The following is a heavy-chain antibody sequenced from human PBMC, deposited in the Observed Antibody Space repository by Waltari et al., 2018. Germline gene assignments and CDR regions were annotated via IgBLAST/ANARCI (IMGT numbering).Heavy chain of an antibody. J-gene: IGHJ4*02. D-gene: IGHD6-19*01. V-gene: IGHV3-64*01. Sequence: EVQMVESGGGLVQPGGSLRLSCAASGFTFSSFSMHWVRQAPGKGREYVSAFSRDGVTTYYANSVKGRFTISRDNSKNTLYLQMGSLRAEDMAVYYCARIDGSGWYGSWGQGTLVTVSS. CDR2: FSRDGVTT. CDR1: GFTFSSFS. CDR3: ARIDGSGWYGS.